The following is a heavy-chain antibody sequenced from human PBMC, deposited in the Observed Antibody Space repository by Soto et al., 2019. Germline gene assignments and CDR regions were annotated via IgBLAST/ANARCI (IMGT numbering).Heavy chain of an antibody. J-gene: IGHJ4*02. V-gene: IGHV4-59*01. CDR2: IYYSGST. CDR3: ARGGRGSSSSGVVDY. CDR1: GGTISSYD. Sequence: PSETLSLTCTVSGGTISSYDWSWIRQPPGKGLEWIGYIYYSGSTSYNPSLKSRVTISVDTSKNQFSLKLSSVTAADTAVYYCARGGRGSSSSGVVDYWGQGTLVTVSS. D-gene: IGHD6-6*01.